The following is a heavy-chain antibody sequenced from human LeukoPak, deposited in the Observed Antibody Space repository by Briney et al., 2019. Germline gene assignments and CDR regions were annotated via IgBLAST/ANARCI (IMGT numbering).Heavy chain of an antibody. V-gene: IGHV1-46*01. Sequence: ASVKVSCKASGYTFTNYYIHWVRQAPGQGLEWMGLINPGGDNTDYAQNFQGRVTMTRDTSTSTVYMGLSSLRSEDTAVYYCTRIRDGYNDAYDIWGQGTMVTVSS. CDR1: GYTFTNYY. J-gene: IGHJ3*02. CDR3: TRIRDGYNDAYDI. D-gene: IGHD5-24*01. CDR2: INPGGDNT.